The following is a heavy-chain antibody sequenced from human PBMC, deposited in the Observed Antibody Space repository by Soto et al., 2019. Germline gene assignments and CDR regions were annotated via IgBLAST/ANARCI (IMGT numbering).Heavy chain of an antibody. J-gene: IGHJ6*04. CDR3: ARPLEPSNAYYSYYGMDV. CDR1: GYTFTSYG. Sequence: ASVKVSCKASGYTFTSYGISWVRQAPGQGLEWMGWISAYNGNTNYAQKLQGRVTMTTDTSTSTAYMELRSLRSDDTAVYYCARPLEPSNAYYSYYGMDVWGKGTTVTVSS. V-gene: IGHV1-18*04. D-gene: IGHD1-1*01. CDR2: ISAYNGNT.